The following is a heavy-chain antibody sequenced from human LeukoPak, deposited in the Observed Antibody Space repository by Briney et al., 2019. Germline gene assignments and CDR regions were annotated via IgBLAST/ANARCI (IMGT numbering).Heavy chain of an antibody. CDR3: ARDPGAGDFDY. V-gene: IGHV6-1*01. J-gene: IGHJ4*02. CDR2: AYYRSKWYY. D-gene: IGHD6-19*01. Sequence: SQTLSLTCAISGDSVPTNNAAWHWLRQSPSRGLEWLGRAYYRSKWYYDYAVSVKSRITINPDTSKNHFSLQLNSVTPEDTAVYYCARDPGAGDFDYWARGTLVTVSS. CDR1: GDSVPTNNAA.